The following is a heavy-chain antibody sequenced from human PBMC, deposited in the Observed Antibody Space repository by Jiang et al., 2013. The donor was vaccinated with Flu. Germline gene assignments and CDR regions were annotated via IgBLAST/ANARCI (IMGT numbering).Heavy chain of an antibody. CDR2: IRPGDSDA. D-gene: IGHD3-22*01. CDR3: ARKVYYYDTSPMGWFDP. CDR1: GYNFANYW. V-gene: IGHV5-51*01. J-gene: IGHJ5*02. Sequence: GAEVKKPGESLKISCKTSGYNFANYWIAWVRQIPGKGLEWMGVIRPGDSDATYSPTFQGQVTISADKSVSTAYLQWSSLKASDTAIYYCARKVYYYDTSPMGWFDPWGRGTLVTVSS.